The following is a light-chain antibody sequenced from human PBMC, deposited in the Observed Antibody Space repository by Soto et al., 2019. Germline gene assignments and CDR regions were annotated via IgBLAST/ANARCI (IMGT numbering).Light chain of an antibody. CDR3: CSYTRSGTLI. CDR1: SGDIGDYNY. CDR2: DVS. Sequence: QSVLTQPASVSGSPGQSITISCVGTSGDIGDYNYVSWYQQHPGKVPKVIIYDVSNRPSGVSYRFSGTKSGNTASLTVSGLQAEHEAAYYCCSYTRSGTLIFGTGTKVTVL. V-gene: IGLV2-14*01. J-gene: IGLJ1*01.